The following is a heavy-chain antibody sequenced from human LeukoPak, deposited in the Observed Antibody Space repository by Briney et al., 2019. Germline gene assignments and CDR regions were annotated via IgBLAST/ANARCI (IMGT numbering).Heavy chain of an antibody. V-gene: IGHV3-53*01. CDR3: VRNRWVEQYWYFDL. CDR2: IYSGGST. CDR1: GFTVSSNY. Sequence: AGGSLRLSCAASGFTVSSNYMSWVRQAPGKGLEWVSVIYSGGSTYYADSVKGRFTISRDNSKNALSLQMNSLRAEDTAVYYCVRNRWVEQYWYFDLWGRGTLVTVSS. J-gene: IGHJ2*01. D-gene: IGHD1/OR15-1a*01.